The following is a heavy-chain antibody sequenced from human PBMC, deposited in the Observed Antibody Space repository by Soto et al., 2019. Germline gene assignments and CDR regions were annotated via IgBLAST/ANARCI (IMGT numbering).Heavy chain of an antibody. V-gene: IGHV3-48*03. J-gene: IGHJ4*02. CDR2: ISSSGSTI. CDR1: GFTFSSYE. Sequence: EVQLVESGGGLVQTGGSLRLSCAASGFTFSSYEMNWVRQAPGKGLEWVSYISSSGSTIYYADSVKGRFTISRDNAKNSLYLQMNSLRAEDTAIYYCARVSSSGRPGDYLGQGTLVTVSS. D-gene: IGHD2-15*01. CDR3: ARVSSSGRPGDY.